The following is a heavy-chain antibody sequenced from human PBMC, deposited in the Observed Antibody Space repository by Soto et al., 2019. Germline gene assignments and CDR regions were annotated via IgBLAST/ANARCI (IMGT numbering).Heavy chain of an antibody. CDR2: IYAIGTT. D-gene: IGHD3-22*01. CDR3: ARGIKYYYDSSGYYRWFDP. CDR1: GASISGFY. V-gene: IGHV4-4*07. J-gene: IGHJ5*02. Sequence: SETLSLTCTVSGASISGFYWSWIRKSAGKGLEWIGRIYAIGTTDYNPSLKSRVMMSADTSKNQFSLKLSSVTAADTAVYYCARGIKYYYDSSGYYRWFDPWGQGTLVTV.